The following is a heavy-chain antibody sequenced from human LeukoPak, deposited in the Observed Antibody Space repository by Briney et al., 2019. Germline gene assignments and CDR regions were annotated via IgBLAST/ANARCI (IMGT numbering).Heavy chain of an antibody. Sequence: GGSLRLSCAASGFTFSSYWMNWVRQAPGKGLVWVSRIKNDGIITNYADSVKGRFTISRDNAKNTLNLQMNSLRAEDTAVYYCARDLGQYYDTSDNWFDPWGQGTLVTVSS. CDR2: IKNDGIIT. J-gene: IGHJ5*02. CDR1: GFTFSSYW. V-gene: IGHV3-74*01. D-gene: IGHD3-22*01. CDR3: ARDLGQYYDTSDNWFDP.